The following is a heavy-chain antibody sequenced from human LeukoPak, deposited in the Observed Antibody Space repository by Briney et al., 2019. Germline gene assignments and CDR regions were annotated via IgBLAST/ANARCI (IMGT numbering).Heavy chain of an antibody. Sequence: GGSLRLSCAASGFTFSSYEMNWVRQAPGERLEWVSYINSSGKTINYRDSVEGRFTISRDNAKDSLYLQMNSLRAEDTAVYYYAKEMATPNDYWGQGTLVTVSS. CDR2: INSSGKTI. V-gene: IGHV3-48*03. J-gene: IGHJ4*02. CDR3: AKEMATPNDY. CDR1: GFTFSSYE. D-gene: IGHD5-24*01.